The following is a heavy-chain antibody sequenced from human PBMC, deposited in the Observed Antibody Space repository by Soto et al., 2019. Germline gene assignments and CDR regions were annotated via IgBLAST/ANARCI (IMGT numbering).Heavy chain of an antibody. V-gene: IGHV3-30*18. J-gene: IGHJ5*02. CDR1: RFSFSDSG. D-gene: IGHD3-10*01. CDR2: ISYDGSGK. Sequence: QMYLVESGGGVVQPATPLRLSCVASRFSFSDSGMHWVRQAPGKGLEWVAVISYDGSGKYYSDSVKGRFTISRDNSKNMLYLQMRGLTTEDTAVYYCVKDRRAYYYGSGSVLWGQGTLVTVSS. CDR3: VKDRRAYYYGSGSVL.